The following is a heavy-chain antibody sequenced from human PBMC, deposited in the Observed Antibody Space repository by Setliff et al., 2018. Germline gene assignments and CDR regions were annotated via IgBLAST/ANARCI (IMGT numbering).Heavy chain of an antibody. V-gene: IGHV4-34*01. CDR2: INHSGST. CDR3: ARGGQQLYYFDY. CDR1: GGSFSGYY. D-gene: IGHD6-13*01. Sequence: LSLTCAVYGGSFSGYYWSWIRQPPGKGLEWIGEINHSGSTNYNPSLKSRVTISVDTSKNQFSLKLSSVTAADTAVYYCARGGQQLYYFDYWGQGTLVTVSS. J-gene: IGHJ4*02.